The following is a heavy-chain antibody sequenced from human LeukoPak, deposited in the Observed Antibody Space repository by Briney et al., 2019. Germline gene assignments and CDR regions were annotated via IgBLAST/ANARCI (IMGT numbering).Heavy chain of an antibody. CDR1: GDSMENHY. J-gene: IGHJ6*02. Sequence: SETLSLTCNVSGDSMENHYWSWIRQPPGKGLEWIGYKYWSGTSNYNPSLKSRVTISVDTSKNQFSLKLSSVTAADTAVYYCARGPGYYDSSGYYHYYGMDVWGQGTTVTVSS. V-gene: IGHV4-59*11. CDR3: ARGPGYYDSSGYYHYYGMDV. CDR2: KYWSGTS. D-gene: IGHD3-22*01.